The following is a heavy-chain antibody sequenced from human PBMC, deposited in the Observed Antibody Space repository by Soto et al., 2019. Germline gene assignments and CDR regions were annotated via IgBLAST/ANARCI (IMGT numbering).Heavy chain of an antibody. D-gene: IGHD5-18*01. Sequence: QVQLVQSGAEVKKPGSSVKVSCKASGDTVSNFAIIWVRQAPGQGLEWVGGIIPTFGTTDYAQSFQGRVSITADESTHTSYMELSSRRSEDTAIYFFARVDTSLFEGGEWFYPLGQGTLIIVSS. J-gene: IGHJ5*02. V-gene: IGHV1-69*01. CDR2: IIPTFGTT. CDR3: ARVDTSLFEGGEWFYP. CDR1: GDTVSNFA.